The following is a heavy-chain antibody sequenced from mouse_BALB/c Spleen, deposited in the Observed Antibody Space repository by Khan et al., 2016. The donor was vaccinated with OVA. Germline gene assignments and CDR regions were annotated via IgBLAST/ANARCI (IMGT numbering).Heavy chain of an antibody. J-gene: IGHJ3*01. D-gene: IGHD2-2*01. CDR3: ARPGLRRGAWFAY. CDR1: GYTFTDYA. V-gene: IGHV1S137*01. CDR2: ISTYSGNT. Sequence: VELVESGPELVRPGVSVKISCKGSGYTFTDYAMHWVKQSLAKSLEWIGVISTYSGNTNYNQKFKGKATMTVDKSSSTAYMELARLTSEDSAIYYCARPGLRRGAWFAYWGQGTLVTVSA.